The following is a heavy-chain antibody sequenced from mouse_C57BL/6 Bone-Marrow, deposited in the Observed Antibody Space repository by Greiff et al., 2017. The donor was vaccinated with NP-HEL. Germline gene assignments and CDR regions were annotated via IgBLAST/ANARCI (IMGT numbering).Heavy chain of an antibody. J-gene: IGHJ3*01. Sequence: QIQLQQSGPGLVQPSQSLSITCTVSGFSLSSYGVHWVRQSPGKGLEWLGVIWSGGSTDYNAAFISRLSISNENSKSQVFFKMNSLQADDTAIYYGASYYYDDGGFAYWGQGTLVTVSA. D-gene: IGHD2-4*01. CDR3: ASYYYDDGGFAY. V-gene: IGHV2-2*01. CDR1: GFSLSSYG. CDR2: IWSGGST.